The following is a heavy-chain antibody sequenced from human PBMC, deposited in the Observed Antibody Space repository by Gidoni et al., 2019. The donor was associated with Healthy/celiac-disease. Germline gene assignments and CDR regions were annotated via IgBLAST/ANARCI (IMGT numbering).Heavy chain of an antibody. V-gene: IGHV3-11*01. J-gene: IGHJ3*02. CDR2: ISSSGSTI. CDR1: GSTFIDYY. Sequence: QVQLVKSGGCLVKPGWSLSLSCAASGSTFIDYYIRWIRQAPGKGLEWVSYISSSGSTIYYADSVKGRFTISRDNAKNSLYLQMNSLRAEETAVYYCARGSVVVVPAAISGAFDIWGQGTMVTVSS. D-gene: IGHD2-2*01. CDR3: ARGSVVVVPAAISGAFDI.